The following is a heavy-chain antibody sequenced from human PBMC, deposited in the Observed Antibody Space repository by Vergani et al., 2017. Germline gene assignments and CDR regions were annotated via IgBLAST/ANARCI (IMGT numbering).Heavy chain of an antibody. J-gene: IGHJ5*02. V-gene: IGHV4-30-4*01. CDR3: ARGLPYDDILTGQENNWFDP. CDR1: GGSISSGDYY. Sequence: QVQLQESGPGLVKPSQTLSLTCTVSGGSISSGDYYWSWIRQPPGKGLEWIGYIYYSGSTYYNPSLKSRVTISVDTSKNQFSLKLSSVTAADTAVYYCARGLPYDDILTGQENNWFDPWGQGTLVTVSS. D-gene: IGHD3-9*01. CDR2: IYYSGST.